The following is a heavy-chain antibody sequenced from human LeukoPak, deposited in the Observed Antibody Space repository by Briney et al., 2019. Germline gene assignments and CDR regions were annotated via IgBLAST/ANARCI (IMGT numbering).Heavy chain of an antibody. CDR2: TSGSGGSI. J-gene: IGHJ5*02. D-gene: IGHD4-23*01. CDR1: GFTFSSYA. CDR3: AKDRLSTPTAPRFDP. V-gene: IGHV3-23*01. Sequence: PGGSLRFSCAAPGFTFSSYAMSWVRQAPGKGLEWVSVTSGSGGSISYADSVKGRFTISRDNSKNTLYLQMNSLRAEDTALYYCAKDRLSTPTAPRFDPWGQGTQVTVSS.